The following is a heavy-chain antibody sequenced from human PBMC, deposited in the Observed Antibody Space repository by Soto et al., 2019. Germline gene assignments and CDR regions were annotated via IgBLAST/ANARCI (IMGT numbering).Heavy chain of an antibody. Sequence: PGGSLRLSCAASGFTFNNYGMHWVRQAPGKGLEWVAVISYEGRNKYYADSVKGRFTISRDNSKNTLYLQMNSLRAEDTAVYYCAKDQHIVVVTAIGLFDYWGQGTLVTVSS. D-gene: IGHD2-21*02. V-gene: IGHV3-30*18. CDR1: GFTFNNYG. J-gene: IGHJ4*02. CDR2: ISYEGRNK. CDR3: AKDQHIVVVTAIGLFDY.